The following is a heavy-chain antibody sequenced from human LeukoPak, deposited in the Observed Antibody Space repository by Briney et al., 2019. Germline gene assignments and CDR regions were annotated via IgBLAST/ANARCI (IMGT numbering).Heavy chain of an antibody. J-gene: IGHJ4*02. D-gene: IGHD3-22*01. CDR2: ISAYNGNT. CDR1: GYSFPNYG. Sequence: GASVKVSCKASGYSFPNYGINWVRQAPGQGLEWMGWISAYNGNTNYAQKLQGRVTMTTDTSTSTAYMELRSLRSDDTAVYYCARGPYYYDSSGYYSRVFDYWGQGTLLTVSS. V-gene: IGHV1-18*01. CDR3: ARGPYYYDSSGYYSRVFDY.